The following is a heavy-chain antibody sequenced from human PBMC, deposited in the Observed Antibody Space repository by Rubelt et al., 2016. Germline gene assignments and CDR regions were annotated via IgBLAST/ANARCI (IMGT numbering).Heavy chain of an antibody. CDR2: ISTDGEPL. CDR1: GFTFRDYY. D-gene: IGHD1-26*01. V-gene: IGHV3-11*01. Sequence: QVQLVESGGGLVKRGGSLRLSCAASGFTFRDYYMCWIRQAPGEGLEWVAYISTDGEPLYYADSGEGRFTVSRANAKNTLYLQMNNLGDEDTAVYYCARDLVGATAHWGQGTLVTVST. J-gene: IGHJ4*02. CDR3: ARDLVGATAH.